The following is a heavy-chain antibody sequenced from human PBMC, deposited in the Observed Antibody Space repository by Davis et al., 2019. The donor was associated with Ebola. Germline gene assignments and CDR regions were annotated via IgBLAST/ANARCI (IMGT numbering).Heavy chain of an antibody. CDR3: AKLAVRGNYYGSDF. Sequence: PGGSLRLSCAASGFSFDEYAMHWVRQAPGKGLEWVSASTESEADITYADSVKGRFTVSRDNSMNTVYLQCNSLRVEDTAVYYCAKLAVRGNYYGSDFWGRGTLVTVSS. V-gene: IGHV3-23*01. CDR2: STESEADI. D-gene: IGHD3-10*01. J-gene: IGHJ4*02. CDR1: GFSFDEYA.